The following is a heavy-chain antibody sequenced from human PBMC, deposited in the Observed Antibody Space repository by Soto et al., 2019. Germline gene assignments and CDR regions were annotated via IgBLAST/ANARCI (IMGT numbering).Heavy chain of an antibody. CDR3: ARYYDSSGSFDY. Sequence: SGPTLVNPTQTLTLTCTFSGFSLSTSGMCVSWIRQPPGKALEWLALIDWDDDKYYSTSLKARLTISKDTSKNQVVLTMTNMDPVDTATYYCARYYDSSGSFDYWGQGTLVTVSS. D-gene: IGHD3-22*01. CDR1: GFSLSTSGMC. V-gene: IGHV2-70*01. J-gene: IGHJ4*02. CDR2: IDWDDDK.